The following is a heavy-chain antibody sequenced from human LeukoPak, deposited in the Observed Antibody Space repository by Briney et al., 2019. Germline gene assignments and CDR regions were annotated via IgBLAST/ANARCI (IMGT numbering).Heavy chain of an antibody. CDR2: VYYSGST. V-gene: IGHV4-31*03. CDR3: AREKTAYYYDRSGFSEGAFDV. Sequence: SQTLSLTCTVSGGSISSGGEYWSWIRHLPGKGLEWIVSVYYSGSTYYNPSLESRITMSVDTSENQFSLKLTSGTAADTAVYYCAREKTAYYYDRSGFSEGAFDVWGQGTMVTVSS. CDR1: GGSISSGGEY. J-gene: IGHJ3*01. D-gene: IGHD3-22*01.